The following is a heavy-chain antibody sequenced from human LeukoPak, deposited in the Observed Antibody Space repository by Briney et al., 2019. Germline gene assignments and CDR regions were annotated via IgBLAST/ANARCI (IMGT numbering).Heavy chain of an antibody. J-gene: IGHJ6*03. CDR1: GGSISDYY. V-gene: IGHV4-59*01. D-gene: IGHD2-2*01. Sequence: SETLSLTCTVSGGSISDYYWNWIRQPPGKGLEWIGYIYYSGSATYNPSLKSRVTMSVDTAKNQFSLKLRSVTAADTAVYYCARGDFCSSSNCYLRPMDVWGKGTTVTVSS. CDR3: ARGDFCSSSNCYLRPMDV. CDR2: IYYSGSA.